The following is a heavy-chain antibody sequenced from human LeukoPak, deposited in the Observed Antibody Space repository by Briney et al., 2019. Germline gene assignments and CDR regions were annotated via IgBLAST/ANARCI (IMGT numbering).Heavy chain of an antibody. D-gene: IGHD6-19*01. V-gene: IGHV1-3*01. CDR1: GYTFTTCA. Sequence: ASVNVSCKTSGYTFTTCAVHWVRQAPGQRREWMGWIHADSGNTKYSQKLQGRVAIARDTSASTIYMELTSLRIEDTAVYFCTIGLAGDWDAFDIWGLGTMVTVSS. CDR2: IHADSGNT. CDR3: TIGLAGDWDAFDI. J-gene: IGHJ3*02.